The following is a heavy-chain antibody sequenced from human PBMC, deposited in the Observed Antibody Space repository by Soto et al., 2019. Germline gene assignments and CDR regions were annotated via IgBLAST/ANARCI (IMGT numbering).Heavy chain of an antibody. Sequence: GGSLRLSCAASGFTFSSYSMNWVRQAPGKGLEWVSSISNSSSNIYYADSVKGRFTISRDNSKNTLYLQMNSLRAEDTAVYYCARDLYCSSTSCYVLLYYYYGMDVWGQGTTVTVSS. D-gene: IGHD2-2*01. CDR1: GFTFSSYS. CDR3: ARDLYCSSTSCYVLLYYYYGMDV. J-gene: IGHJ6*02. V-gene: IGHV3-21*01. CDR2: ISNSSSNI.